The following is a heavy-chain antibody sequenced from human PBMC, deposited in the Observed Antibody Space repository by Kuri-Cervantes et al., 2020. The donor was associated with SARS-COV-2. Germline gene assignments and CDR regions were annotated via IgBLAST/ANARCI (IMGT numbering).Heavy chain of an antibody. CDR2: INHSGST. V-gene: IGHV4-34*01. CDR1: GGSFSGYY. D-gene: IGHD6-19*01. J-gene: IGHJ2*01. CDR3: ARGRIGYSSGWSYWYLDL. Sequence: ESLKISCAVYGGSFSGYYWSWIRQPPGKGLEWIGEINHSGSTNYNPSLKSRVTISVDTSKNQFSLKLSSVTAADTAVYYCARGRIGYSSGWSYWYLDLWGRGTLVTVSS.